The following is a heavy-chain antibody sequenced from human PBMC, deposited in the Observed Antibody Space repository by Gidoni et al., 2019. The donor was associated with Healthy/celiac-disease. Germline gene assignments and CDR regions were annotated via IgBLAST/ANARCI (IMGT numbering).Heavy chain of an antibody. Sequence: QVQLQESGPGPVKPSQTLSLTCTVPGGPISSGGYYWSWIRQHPGKGLEWIGYIYYSGSTYYNPSLKSRVTISVDTSKNQFSLKLSSVTAADTAVYYCAREFIAARLCDAFDIWGQGTMVTVSS. CDR2: IYYSGST. V-gene: IGHV4-31*03. J-gene: IGHJ3*02. CDR3: AREFIAARLCDAFDI. D-gene: IGHD6-6*01. CDR1: GGPISSGGYY.